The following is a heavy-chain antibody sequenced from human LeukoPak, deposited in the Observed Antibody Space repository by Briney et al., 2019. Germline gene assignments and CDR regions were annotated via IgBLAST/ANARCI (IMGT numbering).Heavy chain of an antibody. J-gene: IGHJ4*02. CDR3: ATDLGSSRPNC. V-gene: IGHV3-7*04. Sequence: GGSLRLSCAASGLTFSIYWMSWVRQAPGKGLEWVANIKQDGSEKYYVDSVKGRFTISRDNAKNSLYLQMNSLRAEDTAVYYCATDLGSSRPNCWGQGTLVTVSS. CDR1: GLTFSIYW. D-gene: IGHD6-13*01. CDR2: IKQDGSEK.